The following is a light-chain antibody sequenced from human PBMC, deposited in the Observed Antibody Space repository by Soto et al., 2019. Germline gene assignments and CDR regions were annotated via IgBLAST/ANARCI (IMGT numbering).Light chain of an antibody. V-gene: IGKV1-5*01. CDR3: QQYNSYPWT. Sequence: DIQMTQSPSTLSASVGDRVTITCRASQSISSWLAWYQQKPGKAPKLLIHNASTLQSGAPSRFSGSGSGAEFSLTISSLQPDDFATYYCQQYNSYPWTFGQGTKVDIK. CDR1: QSISSW. CDR2: NAS. J-gene: IGKJ1*01.